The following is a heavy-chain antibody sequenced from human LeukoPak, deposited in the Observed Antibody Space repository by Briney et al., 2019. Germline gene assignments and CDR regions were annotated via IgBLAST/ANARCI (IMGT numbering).Heavy chain of an antibody. CDR2: IKEDGSEK. J-gene: IGHJ1*01. Sequence: GGSLLLSCVASGFTFSSYWMTWVRQAPGKGLEWVANIKEDGSEKYYVDSVKGRFSISRDNAKNSLFLQMNSPRAEDTAVYYCARDRYSSKWGQGTLVTVSS. CDR1: GFTFSSYW. CDR3: ARDRYSSK. V-gene: IGHV3-7*01. D-gene: IGHD6-19*01.